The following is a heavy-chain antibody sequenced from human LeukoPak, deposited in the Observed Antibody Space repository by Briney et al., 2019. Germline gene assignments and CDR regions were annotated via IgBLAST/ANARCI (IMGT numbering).Heavy chain of an antibody. V-gene: IGHV4-39*01. CDR3: ARHHTAMELDAFDI. CDR2: IYYSGST. J-gene: IGHJ3*02. D-gene: IGHD5-18*01. Sequence: PSETLSLTCTVSGGSISSSSYYWGWIRQPPGKGLEWIGSIYYSGSTYYNPSLKSRVTISVDTSKNQFSLKLSSVTAADTAVYYCARHHTAMELDAFDIWGQGTMVTVSS. CDR1: GGSISSSSYY.